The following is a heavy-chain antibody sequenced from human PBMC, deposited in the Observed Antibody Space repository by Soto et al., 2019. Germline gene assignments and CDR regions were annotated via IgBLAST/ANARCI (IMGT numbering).Heavy chain of an antibody. V-gene: IGHV3-33*01. CDR2: IWYDGSNK. CDR1: GFTFSSYG. CDR3: ARDTLTIAAAGPFDY. Sequence: GGSLRLSCAASGFTFSSYGMHWVRQAPGKGLEWVAVIWYDGSNKYYADSVKGRFTISRDNSKNTLYLQMNSLRAEDTAVYYCARDTLTIAAAGPFDYWGQGTLVTVS. J-gene: IGHJ4*02. D-gene: IGHD6-13*01.